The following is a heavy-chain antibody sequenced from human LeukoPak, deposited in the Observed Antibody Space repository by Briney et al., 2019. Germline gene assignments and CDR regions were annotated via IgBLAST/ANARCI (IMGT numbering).Heavy chain of an antibody. V-gene: IGHV3-30*04. Sequence: PGRSLRLSCAASGFTFSSYAMHWVRQAPGKGLEWVAVISYDGSNKYYADSVKGRFTISRDNSENTLYLQMNSLRAEDTAVYYCARDKGDYYDSSGYDYWGQGTLVTVSS. CDR2: ISYDGSNK. D-gene: IGHD3-22*01. CDR3: ARDKGDYYDSSGYDY. CDR1: GFTFSSYA. J-gene: IGHJ4*02.